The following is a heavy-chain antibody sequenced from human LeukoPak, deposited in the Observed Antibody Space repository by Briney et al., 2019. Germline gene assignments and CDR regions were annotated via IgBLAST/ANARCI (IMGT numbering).Heavy chain of an antibody. CDR2: ISAYNGNT. CDR3: ARAGNARGVITRPYYYYYMDV. J-gene: IGHJ6*03. Sequence: VASVKVSCKASGYTFTGYYMHWVRQAPGQGLEWMGWISAYNGNTNYAQKLQGRVTMTTGTSTSTAYMELRSLRSDDTAVYYCARAGNARGVITRPYYYYYMDVWGKGTTVTISS. D-gene: IGHD3-10*01. CDR1: GYTFTGYY. V-gene: IGHV1-18*04.